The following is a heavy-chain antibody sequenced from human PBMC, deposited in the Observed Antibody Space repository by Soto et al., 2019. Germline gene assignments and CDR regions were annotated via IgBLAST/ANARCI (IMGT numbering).Heavy chain of an antibody. CDR3: ENRPNYCSGGNCYSGFDY. Sequence: QITLKESGPTLVKPTQTLTLTCTFSGFSLSTSGVGVGWIRQPPGKALEWLALIYWDDDKRYSPSLKSRLTINTDPSNHRAVLPMTHMEPVDTATYSCENRPNYCSGGNCYSGFDYWGQGTLVTVSS. CDR2: IYWDDDK. J-gene: IGHJ4*02. V-gene: IGHV2-5*02. D-gene: IGHD2-15*01. CDR1: GFSLSTSGVG.